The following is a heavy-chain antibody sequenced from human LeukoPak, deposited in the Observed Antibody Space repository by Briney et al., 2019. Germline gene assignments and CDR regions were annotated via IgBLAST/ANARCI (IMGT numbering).Heavy chain of an antibody. D-gene: IGHD6-19*01. J-gene: IGHJ4*02. Sequence: PSETLSLTCTVSGGSISSYYWSWIRQPPGKGLEWIRYIYYSGSTNYNPSLKSRVTISVDTSKNQFSLKLSSVTAADTAVYYCARRAYSSGWRFDYWGQGTLVTVSS. CDR3: ARRAYSSGWRFDY. CDR1: GGSISSYY. CDR2: IYYSGST. V-gene: IGHV4-59*08.